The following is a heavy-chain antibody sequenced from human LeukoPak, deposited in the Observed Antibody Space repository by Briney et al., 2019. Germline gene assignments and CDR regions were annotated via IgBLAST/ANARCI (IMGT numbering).Heavy chain of an antibody. CDR2: IYSGGIT. J-gene: IGHJ4*02. Sequence: GGSLRLSCAASGLTVGSNYMSWVRQAPGKGLEWVSIIYSGGITHYADSVKGRFTISRDNSKNTLYLQMNSLRAEDTAVYYCATDAGAAPFDYWGQGTLVTVSS. CDR3: ATDAGAAPFDY. CDR1: GLTVGSNY. D-gene: IGHD6-13*01. V-gene: IGHV3-66*01.